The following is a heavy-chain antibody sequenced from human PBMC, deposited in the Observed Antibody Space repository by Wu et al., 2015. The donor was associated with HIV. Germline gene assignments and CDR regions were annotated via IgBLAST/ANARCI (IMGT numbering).Heavy chain of an antibody. CDR2: FNPEDGET. J-gene: IGHJ4*02. Sequence: QVYLEQSGAEVKKPGASVTVSCKVSGYFLSKISIHWVRQAPGKGLEWMGGFNPEDGETIYAQKLQGRVSMTEDTSTYTSYMELSSLGSEDTAVYFCTRPVTAVRVMGGSYSRPRDYWGQGTLVTVPQ. D-gene: IGHD1-26*01. CDR3: TRPVTAVRVMGGSYSRPRDY. V-gene: IGHV1-24*01. CDR1: GYFLSKIS.